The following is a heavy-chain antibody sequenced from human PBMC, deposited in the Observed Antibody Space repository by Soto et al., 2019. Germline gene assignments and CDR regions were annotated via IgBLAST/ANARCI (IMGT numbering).Heavy chain of an antibody. CDR3: ARGYYYDSSGYPSFDY. J-gene: IGHJ4*02. CDR1: GGTFSSYA. CDR2: IIPIFGTA. D-gene: IGHD3-22*01. V-gene: IGHV1-69*13. Sequence: SVKVSCKASGGTFSSYAISWVRQAPGQGLEWMGGIIPIFGTANYAQKFQGRVTITADESTSTAYMELSSLRSEDTAVYYCARGYYYDSSGYPSFDYWGQGXLVTVYS.